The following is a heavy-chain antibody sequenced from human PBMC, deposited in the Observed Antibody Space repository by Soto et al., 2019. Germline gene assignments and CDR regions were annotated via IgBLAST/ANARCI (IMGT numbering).Heavy chain of an antibody. CDR1: GFTFSSYA. V-gene: IGHV3-33*01. Sequence: QVQLVESGGGVVQPGRSLRLACAASGFTFSSYAMHWFRQAPGKGLEWVAVIGNDGTNKYYADSVKGRFTISRDNSKTTLYLQMNSLRAEDTAVYYCARDNWNYVSAFDIWGQGTMVTVSS. CDR3: ARDNWNYVSAFDI. J-gene: IGHJ3*02. CDR2: IGNDGTNK. D-gene: IGHD1-7*01.